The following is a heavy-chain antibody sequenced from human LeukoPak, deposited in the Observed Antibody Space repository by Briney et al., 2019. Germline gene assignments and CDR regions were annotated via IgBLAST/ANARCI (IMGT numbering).Heavy chain of an antibody. CDR2: IYYSGST. CDR3: ARKGYSSWD. J-gene: IGHJ4*02. CDR1: GGSISSYY. V-gene: IGHV4-59*08. D-gene: IGHD6-19*01. Sequence: SETLFLTCTVSGGSISSYYWSWIRQPPGKGLEWIGYIYYSGSTNYNPSLKSRVTISVDTSKNQFSLKLSSVTAADTAVYYCARKGYSSWDWGQGTLVTVSS.